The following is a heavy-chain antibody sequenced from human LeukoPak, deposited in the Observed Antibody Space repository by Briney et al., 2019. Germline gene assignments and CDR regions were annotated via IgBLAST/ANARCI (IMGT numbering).Heavy chain of an antibody. D-gene: IGHD3-22*01. V-gene: IGHV4-39*01. J-gene: IGHJ3*02. CDR2: IYYSGST. CDR1: GGSISSSSYY. Sequence: SETLSLTCTVSGGSISSSSYYWGWVRQPPGKGLEWIGSIYYSGSTYYNPSLKSRVTISVDTSKNQFSLKLSSVTAADTAVYYCARHLGGDYYDSSGNDAFDIWGQGTMVTVSS. CDR3: ARHLGGDYYDSSGNDAFDI.